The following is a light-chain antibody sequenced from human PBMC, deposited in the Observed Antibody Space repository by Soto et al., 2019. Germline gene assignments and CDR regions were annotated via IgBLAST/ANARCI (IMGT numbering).Light chain of an antibody. J-gene: IGLJ1*01. Sequence: QSVLTQPPSASGAPGQRVTISCSGSSSNIGNNFVYWYLQLPGTAPKLLIYRNNQRPSGVPDRISGSRSATSASLAISGLRSEDEGDSYCATWNGSLRDYVSGTGTKVTVL. V-gene: IGLV1-47*01. CDR3: ATWNGSLRDYV. CDR2: RNN. CDR1: SSNIGNNF.